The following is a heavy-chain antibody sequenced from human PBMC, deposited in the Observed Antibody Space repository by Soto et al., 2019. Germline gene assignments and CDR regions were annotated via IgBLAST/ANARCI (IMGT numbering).Heavy chain of an antibody. J-gene: IGHJ4*02. D-gene: IGHD4-17*01. CDR2: IYYSVST. CDR3: ASHETPHGVYDY. Sequence: SETLSLTCTVSGCSISSYYWSWIRQPPGKGLEWIGYIYYSVSTNYNPSLKSRVTISVDTSKNQFSLKLSSVTAADTAVYYCASHETPHGVYDYWGQGTLVIVSS. V-gene: IGHV4-59*08. CDR1: GCSISSYY.